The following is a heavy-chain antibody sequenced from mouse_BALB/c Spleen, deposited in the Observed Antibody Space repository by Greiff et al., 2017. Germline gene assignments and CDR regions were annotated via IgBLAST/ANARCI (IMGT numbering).Heavy chain of an antibody. CDR3: ARRLPWYFDV. D-gene: IGHD2-2*01. V-gene: IGHV3-2*02. CDR1: GYSITSDYA. Sequence: EVQLVESGPGLVKPSQSLSLTCTVTGYSITSDYAWNWIRQFPGNKLEWMGYISYSGSTSYNPSLKSRISITRDTSKNQFFLQLNSVTTEDTATYYCARRLPWYFDVWGAGTTVTVSS. CDR2: ISYSGST. J-gene: IGHJ1*01.